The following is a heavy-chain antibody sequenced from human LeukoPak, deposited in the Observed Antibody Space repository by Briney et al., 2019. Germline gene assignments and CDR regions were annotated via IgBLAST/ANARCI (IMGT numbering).Heavy chain of an antibody. Sequence: ASVKVSCKASGYTFTSYGINWVRQATGQGLEWMGWMNPNSGNTGYAQKFQGRVTMTRNTSISTAYMELSSLRSEDTAGYYCARVDSSGYYGNINWFDPWDQGALVTVSS. D-gene: IGHD3-22*01. CDR3: ARVDSSGYYGNINWFDP. CDR1: GYTFTSYG. V-gene: IGHV1-8*02. CDR2: MNPNSGNT. J-gene: IGHJ5*02.